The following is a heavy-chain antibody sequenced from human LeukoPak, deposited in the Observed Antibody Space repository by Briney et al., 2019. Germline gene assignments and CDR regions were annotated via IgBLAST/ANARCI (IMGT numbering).Heavy chain of an antibody. Sequence: SEPLSLTCHVSGGSIRSYYWTWIRQPPGKGLEWIGYIYYSGTTNYNPSLNSRVTISVHTSKNQFSLKLSSLTAADTAVYYCAATRDYYGSGSYYNDNWFDPWGQGTLVTVSS. CDR2: IYYSGTT. J-gene: IGHJ5*02. V-gene: IGHV4-59*08. D-gene: IGHD3-10*01. CDR3: AATRDYYGSGSYYNDNWFDP. CDR1: GGSIRSYY.